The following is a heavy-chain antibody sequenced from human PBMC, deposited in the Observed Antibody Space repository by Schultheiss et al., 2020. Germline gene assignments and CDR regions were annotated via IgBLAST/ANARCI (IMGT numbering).Heavy chain of an antibody. Sequence: SQTLSLTCAVYGGSFSGYYWSWIRQPPGKGLEWIGEISHSGSTTNYNASLQSRVTISEDTSKNQVSLRLRSVTAADTAVYYCASSAPLSGSDYYYYGMDVWGQGTTVTVSS. CDR1: GGSFSGYY. V-gene: IGHV4-34*01. J-gene: IGHJ6*02. D-gene: IGHD2-15*01. CDR2: ISHSGSTT. CDR3: ASSAPLSGSDYYYYGMDV.